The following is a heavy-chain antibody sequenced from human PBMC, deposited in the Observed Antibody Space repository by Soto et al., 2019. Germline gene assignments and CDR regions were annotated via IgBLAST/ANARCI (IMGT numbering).Heavy chain of an antibody. D-gene: IGHD6-19*01. Sequence: QLQVQESGPGLVKPSETLSLTCSVSGGSISSSPYYWGWIRQPPGKGLEWIARISFSGNTDYNPPPXSXXTISADTSKNQFSLTLSSVTAADTAVYYCARLTVVGRVGDCWGQGTLVTVSS. CDR2: ISFSGNT. CDR3: ARLTVVGRVGDC. J-gene: IGHJ4*02. V-gene: IGHV4-39*01. CDR1: GGSISSSPYY.